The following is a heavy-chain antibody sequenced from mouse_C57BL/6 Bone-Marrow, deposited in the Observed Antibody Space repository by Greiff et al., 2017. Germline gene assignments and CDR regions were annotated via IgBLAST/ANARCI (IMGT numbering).Heavy chain of an antibody. CDR2: IYPYGGYT. J-gene: IGHJ2*01. D-gene: IGHD1-1*01. V-gene: IGHV1-69*01. CDR3: ARWGTRVVAYYFDY. CDR1: GYTFTSYC. Sequence: VQLQQSGAELVMPGASVKLSCKASGYTFTSYCMHWVKQRPGQGLEWIGEIYPYGGYTNYNQKFKGKATLTADKSSSTAYMQLRSLTSEDSAVYYGARWGTRVVAYYFDYWGQGTTLTVTA.